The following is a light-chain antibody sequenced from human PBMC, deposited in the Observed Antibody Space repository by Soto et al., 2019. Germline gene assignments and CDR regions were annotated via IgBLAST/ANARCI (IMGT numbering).Light chain of an antibody. V-gene: IGKV1-5*03. CDR2: KAS. CDR3: QLSNSYSDG. Sequence: DIQMTQSPSTLSASVGDRVTITCRASQSISSWLAWYQQKPGKAPKLLIYKASSLESGVPSRFSGSGSGTEFTLTISCLQPDDFTTYCCQLSNSYSDGFGEGTKVDIK. CDR1: QSISSW. J-gene: IGKJ1*01.